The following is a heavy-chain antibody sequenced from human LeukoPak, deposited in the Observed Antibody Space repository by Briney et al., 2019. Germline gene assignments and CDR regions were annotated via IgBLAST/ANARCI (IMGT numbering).Heavy chain of an antibody. V-gene: IGHV1-69*13. CDR1: GGTFSSYA. CDR2: IIPIFGTA. J-gene: IGHJ4*02. CDR3: ARGGLTHSFQFDY. D-gene: IGHD2/OR15-2a*01. Sequence: SVKVSCKASGGTFSSYAISWVRQAPGQGLEWMGGIIPIFGTANYAQKFQGRVTITADESTSTAYVELSSLRSEDTAVYYCARGGLTHSFQFDYWGQGTLVTVSS.